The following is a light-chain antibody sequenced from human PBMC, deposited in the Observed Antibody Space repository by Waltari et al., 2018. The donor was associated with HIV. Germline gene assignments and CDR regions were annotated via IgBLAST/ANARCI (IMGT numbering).Light chain of an antibody. Sequence: QSALTQPASVSGSPGQSITISCTGTSSDVGGYNYVSWYQQHPGKAPKVMIYEVSNRPSGVSNRFSGSKSGNTASLTISGLQAEDEADYYCSSYTSRSTHVVFGGGTKLTVL. J-gene: IGLJ2*01. CDR1: SSDVGGYNY. CDR2: EVS. CDR3: SSYTSRSTHVV. V-gene: IGLV2-14*01.